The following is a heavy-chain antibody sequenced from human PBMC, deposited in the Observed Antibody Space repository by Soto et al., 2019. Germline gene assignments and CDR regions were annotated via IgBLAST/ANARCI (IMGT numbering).Heavy chain of an antibody. Sequence: GGSLRLSCAASGFTFSSYAMSWVRQAPGKGLEWVSAISGSGGSTYYADSVKGRFTISRDNSKNTLYLQMNSLRAEDTAVYYCAKSPPIVVVVAATLWFDPWGQGTLVTVSS. CDR3: AKSPPIVVVVAATLWFDP. CDR2: ISGSGGST. CDR1: GFTFSSYA. J-gene: IGHJ5*02. D-gene: IGHD2-15*01. V-gene: IGHV3-23*01.